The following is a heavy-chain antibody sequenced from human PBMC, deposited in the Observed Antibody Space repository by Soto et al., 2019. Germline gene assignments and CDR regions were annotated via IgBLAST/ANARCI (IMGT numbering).Heavy chain of an antibody. CDR2: INAGNGNT. J-gene: IGHJ6*02. CDR1: GYTFTSYA. D-gene: IGHD5-12*01. V-gene: IGHV1-3*01. CDR3: ASGDPDLDIVAHDYGMDV. Sequence: ASVKVSCKASGYTFTSYAMHWVRQAPGQRLEWMGWINAGNGNTKYSQKFQGRVTITADESTSTAYMELSSLRSEDTAVYYCASGDPDLDIVAHDYGMDVWGQGTTVTVSS.